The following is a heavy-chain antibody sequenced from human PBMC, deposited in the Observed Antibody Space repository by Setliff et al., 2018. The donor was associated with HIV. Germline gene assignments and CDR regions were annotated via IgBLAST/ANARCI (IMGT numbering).Heavy chain of an antibody. D-gene: IGHD3-10*01. J-gene: IGHJ3*02. V-gene: IGHV1-3*01. Sequence: SVKVSCKASGYTFTGYAIHWVRQAPGQRLEWMGWINAGNANRKYSQKFQGRVTITRDTSANTAYMELSSLRSEDTAVYYCARDEENYYDSGGAFDIWGQGTTVTVSS. CDR2: INAGNANR. CDR1: GYTFTGYA. CDR3: ARDEENYYDSGGAFDI.